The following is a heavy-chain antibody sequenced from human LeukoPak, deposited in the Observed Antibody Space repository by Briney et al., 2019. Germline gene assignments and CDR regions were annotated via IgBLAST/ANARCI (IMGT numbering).Heavy chain of an antibody. CDR3: ARESLSAFDI. J-gene: IGHJ3*02. D-gene: IGHD2-8*01. Sequence: ASVKVSCKASGYSFTKYFMHWMRQAPGQGLEWMGIINPSGGSPTYAQKFQGRVTMTTDTSTSTVYMELSSLRSEDTAVYYCARESLSAFDIWGQGTMVTVSS. CDR1: GYSFTKYF. V-gene: IGHV1-46*01. CDR2: INPSGGSP.